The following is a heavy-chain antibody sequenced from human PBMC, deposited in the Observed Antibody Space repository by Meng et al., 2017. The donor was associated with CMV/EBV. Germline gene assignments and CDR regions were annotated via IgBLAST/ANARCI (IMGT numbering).Heavy chain of an antibody. J-gene: IGHJ4*02. D-gene: IGHD6-6*01. CDR2: ISSSSSYI. Sequence: GSLRLSCAASGFTFSSYSMNWVRQAPGKGLEWVSSISSSSSYIYYADSVKGRFTISRDNAKNSLYLQMNSLRAEDTAVYYCARERLNQYSSSSPSDYWGQGTLVTVSS. V-gene: IGHV3-21*01. CDR3: ARERLNQYSSSSPSDY. CDR1: GFTFSSYS.